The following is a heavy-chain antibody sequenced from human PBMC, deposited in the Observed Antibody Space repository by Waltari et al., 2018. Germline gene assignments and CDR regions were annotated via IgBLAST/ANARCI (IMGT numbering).Heavy chain of an antibody. D-gene: IGHD2-15*01. CDR1: GFTFSSYA. Sequence: EVQLLESGGGLVQPGGSLRLSCAASGFTFSSYAMTWVRQAPGKGLEWFSAISGSGGSTYYADSVKGRFTISRDNSKNTLYLQMNSRRAEDTAVYYCAKGGTSGGDAFDIWGQGTMVTVSS. CDR2: ISGSGGST. V-gene: IGHV3-23*01. J-gene: IGHJ3*02. CDR3: AKGGTSGGDAFDI.